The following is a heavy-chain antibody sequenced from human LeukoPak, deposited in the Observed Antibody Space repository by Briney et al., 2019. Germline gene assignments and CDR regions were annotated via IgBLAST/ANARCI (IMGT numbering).Heavy chain of an antibody. J-gene: IGHJ6*03. Sequence: GGSLKLSCAASGFTFSSYEMNWVRQAPGKGLEWVSYISSSGSTIYYADSVKGRFTISRDNAKNSLYLQMNSLRAEDTAVYYCARREVAKRSPLDYYYYMDVWGKGTTVTISS. CDR2: ISSSGSTI. CDR1: GFTFSSYE. V-gene: IGHV3-48*03. CDR3: ARREVAKRSPLDYYYYMDV. D-gene: IGHD5-12*01.